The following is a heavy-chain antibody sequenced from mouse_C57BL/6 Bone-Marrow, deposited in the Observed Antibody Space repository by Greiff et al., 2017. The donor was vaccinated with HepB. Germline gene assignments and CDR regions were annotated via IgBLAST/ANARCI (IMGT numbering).Heavy chain of an antibody. CDR1: GYTFTSYG. V-gene: IGHV1-81*01. CDR3: AREDSNYEY. J-gene: IGHJ2*01. D-gene: IGHD2-5*01. Sequence: QVQLQQSGAELARPGASVKLSCKASGYTFTSYGISWVKQRTGQGLEWIGEIYPRSGNTYYNEKFKGKATLTADKSSSTAYMQLSSLTYEDSAVYYCAREDSNYEYWGQGTTLTVSS. CDR2: IYPRSGNT.